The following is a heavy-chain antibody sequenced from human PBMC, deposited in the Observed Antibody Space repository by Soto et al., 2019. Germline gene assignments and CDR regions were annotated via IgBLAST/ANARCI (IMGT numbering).Heavy chain of an antibody. V-gene: IGHV5-51*01. Sequence: GESLKISCKGSGYSFTSYWIGWVRQMPGKGLEWMGIIYPGDSDTRYSPSFQGQVTISADRSISTAYLQWSSLKASDTAMYYCARQRTAGTDYYYYGMDVWSQGTTVTVSS. D-gene: IGHD6-19*01. J-gene: IGHJ6*02. CDR2: IYPGDSDT. CDR1: GYSFTSYW. CDR3: ARQRTAGTDYYYYGMDV.